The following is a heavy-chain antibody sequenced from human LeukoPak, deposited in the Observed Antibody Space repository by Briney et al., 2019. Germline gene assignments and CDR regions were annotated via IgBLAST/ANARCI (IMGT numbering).Heavy chain of an antibody. Sequence: GGSLRLSCAASGFTVSSNYMSWVRQAPGKGLEWVSVIYSGGSTYYADSVKGRFTISRDNSKNTLYLQMNSLRAEDTAVYYCARAMTARIKAYYFDYWGQGTLVTVSS. CDR3: ARAMTARIKAYYFDY. D-gene: IGHD2-21*02. J-gene: IGHJ4*02. CDR1: GFTVSSNY. V-gene: IGHV3-53*01. CDR2: IYSGGST.